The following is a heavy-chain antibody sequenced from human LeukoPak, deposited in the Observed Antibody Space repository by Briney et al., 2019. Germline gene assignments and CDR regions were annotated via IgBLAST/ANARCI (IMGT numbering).Heavy chain of an antibody. V-gene: IGHV4-59*01. CDR3: AREEAVAAMGAFDI. J-gene: IGHJ3*02. Sequence: SETLSLTCTVSGGSISSYYWSWIRQPPGKGLEWIGYIYYSGSTNYNPSLKSRVTISVDTSKNQFSLKLSSVTAADTAVYYCAREEAVAAMGAFDIWGQGTMVTVSS. CDR2: IYYSGST. CDR1: GGSISSYY. D-gene: IGHD2-15*01.